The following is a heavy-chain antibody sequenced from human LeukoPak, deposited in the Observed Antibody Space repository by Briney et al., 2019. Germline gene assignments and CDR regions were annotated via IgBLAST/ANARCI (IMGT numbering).Heavy chain of an antibody. CDR2: IYYSGST. Sequence: PSETLSLTCTVSGGPISRYYWSWIRQPPGKGLEWIGYIYYSGSTNHNPSLKSRVTISVDTSKNQFSLKLSSATAADTAVYYCARDAGGYDILTGYGYYYGMDVWGQGTTVTVSS. CDR1: GGPISRYY. CDR3: ARDAGGYDILTGYGYYYGMDV. J-gene: IGHJ6*02. V-gene: IGHV4-59*01. D-gene: IGHD3-9*01.